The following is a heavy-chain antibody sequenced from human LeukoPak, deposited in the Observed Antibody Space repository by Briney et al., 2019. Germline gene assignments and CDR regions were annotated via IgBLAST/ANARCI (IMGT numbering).Heavy chain of an antibody. V-gene: IGHV3-74*01. CDR1: GFTFSTYW. CDR3: AKESGYDVDLEY. D-gene: IGHD5-12*01. CDR2: INTDSRIT. Sequence: GGSLRLSCAGSGFTFSTYWMHWVRQAPGGGLVWVSGINTDSRITRYADSVKCRFTNSRDNAKNTVYLQMSSLRAEDTAVYYCAKESGYDVDLEYWGQGALVTVSS. J-gene: IGHJ4*02.